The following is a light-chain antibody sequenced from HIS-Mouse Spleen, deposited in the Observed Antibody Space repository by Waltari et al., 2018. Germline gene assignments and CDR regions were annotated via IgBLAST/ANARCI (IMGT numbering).Light chain of an antibody. CDR2: EGS. Sequence: QSALTQPASVSGSPGQSITISCTGTSSYVGSYNLFSWYQQHPGKAPKLMIYEGSKRPSGVSNRFSGSKSGNTASLTISGLQAEDEADYYCCSYAGSNVVFGGGTKLTVL. CDR3: CSYAGSNVV. V-gene: IGLV2-23*01. J-gene: IGLJ2*01. CDR1: SSYVGSYNL.